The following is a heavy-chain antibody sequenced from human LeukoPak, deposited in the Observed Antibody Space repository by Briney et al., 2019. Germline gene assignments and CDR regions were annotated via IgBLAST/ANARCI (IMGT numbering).Heavy chain of an antibody. CDR3: ARDPVNSYGYDY. V-gene: IGHV4-30-2*01. D-gene: IGHD5-18*01. Sequence: SETLSLTCTVSGGSISSGGYYWSWIRQPPGKGLEWIGYIYHSGSTYYNPSLKSRVTISVDRSKNQFSLKLSSVTAADTAVYYCARDPVNSYGYDYWGQGTLVTVSS. J-gene: IGHJ4*02. CDR1: GGSISSGGYY. CDR2: IYHSGST.